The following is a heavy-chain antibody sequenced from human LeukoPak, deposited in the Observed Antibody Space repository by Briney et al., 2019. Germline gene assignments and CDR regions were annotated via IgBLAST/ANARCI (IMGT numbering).Heavy chain of an antibody. V-gene: IGHV5-51*01. CDR1: GYSFTSYW. J-gene: IGHJ4*02. CDR3: ARQFRISGWYYFDY. Sequence: GASLQISCKGSGYSFTSYWVGWVRQMPGKGLEWMGIIYPGDSDTRYSPSFQGQVTISADKSISTAYLQWSSLKASDTAMYYCARQFRISGWYYFDYWGQGTLVTVSS. CDR2: IYPGDSDT. D-gene: IGHD6-19*01.